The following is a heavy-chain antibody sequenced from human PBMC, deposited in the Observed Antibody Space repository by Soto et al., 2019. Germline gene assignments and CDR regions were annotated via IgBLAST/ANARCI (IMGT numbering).Heavy chain of an antibody. CDR2: IYYNRDT. V-gene: IGHV4-31*03. D-gene: IGHD3-3*01. J-gene: IGHJ6*02. Sequence: QVQLQESGPGLVKPSQTLSLTCTVSGGSVNTVAYHWNWIRQHPGKGLDWIGYIYYNRDTSYNSSLRSSSNIAIDTTKKQFSLTLTSVPAGDTAVYFCARGSAGRFLGVYYGVDVWGPGNMVTVSS. CDR1: GGSVNTVAYH. CDR3: ARGSAGRFLGVYYGVDV.